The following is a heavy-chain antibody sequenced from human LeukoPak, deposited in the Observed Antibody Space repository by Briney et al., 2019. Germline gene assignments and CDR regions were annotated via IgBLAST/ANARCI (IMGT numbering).Heavy chain of an antibody. CDR1: GGSFSGYY. D-gene: IGHD4-23*01. J-gene: IGHJ6*02. CDR2: INHSGST. CDR3: AREDYGGLDGMDV. V-gene: IGHV4-34*01. Sequence: PSETLSLTCAVYGGSFSGYYWSWIRQPPGKGLEWIGEINHSGSTNYNPSLKSRVTISVDTSKNQFSLKLSSVTAADTAVYYCAREDYGGLDGMDVWGQGTTVTVSS.